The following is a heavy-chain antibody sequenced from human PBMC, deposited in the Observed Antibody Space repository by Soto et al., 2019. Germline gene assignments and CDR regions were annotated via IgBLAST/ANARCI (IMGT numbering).Heavy chain of an antibody. CDR2: VSPYDGYT. CDR3: ARGGYYDSSGSRNYFYYGMNV. CDR1: GYTVSSYG. D-gene: IGHD3-22*01. Sequence: SVKVACKASGYTVSSYGINWVRQAPGQGLEWLGWVSPYDGYTNYAQILQGRVSMTTDTSTKTAYMEVRSLRSDDTAVYYCARGGYYDSSGSRNYFYYGMNVWGQGTTVTVSS. V-gene: IGHV1-18*01. J-gene: IGHJ6*02.